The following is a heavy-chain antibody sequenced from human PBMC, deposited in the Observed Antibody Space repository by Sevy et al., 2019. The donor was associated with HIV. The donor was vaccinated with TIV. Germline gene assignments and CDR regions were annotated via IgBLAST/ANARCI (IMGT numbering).Heavy chain of an antibody. J-gene: IGHJ6*02. V-gene: IGHV1-2*06. CDR1: GYTFTGCY. CDR3: ARETAAWINYYYYGMDV. D-gene: IGHD6-13*01. CDR2: INPNSGGT. Sequence: ASVKVSCKASGYTFTGCYMHWVRQAPGQGLEWMGRINPNSGGTNYAQKFQGRVTMTRDTSISTAYMELSRLRSDDTAVYYCARETAAWINYYYYGMDVWGQGTTVTVSS.